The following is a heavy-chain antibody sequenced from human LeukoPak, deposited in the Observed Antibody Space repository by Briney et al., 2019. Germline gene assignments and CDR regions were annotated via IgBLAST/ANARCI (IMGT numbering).Heavy chain of an antibody. J-gene: IGHJ4*02. CDR2: IYYSGST. CDR1: GGSISIYY. Sequence: SETLSLTCTVSGGSISIYYWTWIRQPPGKGLEWIGYIYYSGSTNYNPSLKSRVTISVDTSKNQFSLKLSSVTAADTAVYYCARQGRAYGGNSDYWGQGTLVTVSS. V-gene: IGHV4-59*08. D-gene: IGHD4-23*01. CDR3: ARQGRAYGGNSDY.